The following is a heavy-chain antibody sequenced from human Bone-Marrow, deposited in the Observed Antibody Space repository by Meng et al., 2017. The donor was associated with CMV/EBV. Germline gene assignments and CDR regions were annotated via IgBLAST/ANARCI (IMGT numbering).Heavy chain of an antibody. CDR1: GGSISSSNW. D-gene: IGHD5-18*01. CDR3: ARDGPQIQLRDSDYYGMNV. CDR2: IYHSGST. Sequence: GSLRLSCAVSGGSISSSNWWSWVRQPPGKGLEWIGEIYHSGSTNYNPSLKSRVTISVDKSKNQSSLKLSSVTAADTAVYYCARDGPQIQLRDSDYYGMNVWGQGTTVTVSS. J-gene: IGHJ6*02. V-gene: IGHV4-4*02.